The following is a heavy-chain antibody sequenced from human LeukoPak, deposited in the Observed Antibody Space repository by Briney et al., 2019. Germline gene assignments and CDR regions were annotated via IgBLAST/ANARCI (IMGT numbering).Heavy chain of an antibody. D-gene: IGHD5-12*01. J-gene: IGHJ4*02. CDR1: GFTFSSYA. V-gene: IGHV3-23*01. CDR2: ISGSGGST. CDR3: ARAGGIYSGYDLRPSDY. Sequence: GGSLRLSCAASGFTFSSYAMSWVRQAPGKGLEWVSAISGSGGSTYYADSVKGRFTISRDNAKNSLYLQMNSLRAEDTAVYYCARAGGIYSGYDLRPSDYWGQGTLVTVSS.